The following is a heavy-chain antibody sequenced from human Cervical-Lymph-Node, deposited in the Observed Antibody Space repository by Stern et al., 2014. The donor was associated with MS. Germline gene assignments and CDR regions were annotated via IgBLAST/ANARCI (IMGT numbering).Heavy chain of an antibody. CDR3: ARSVRNDFWSGYYVDY. V-gene: IGHV1-69*01. Sequence: VQMVESGAEVKKPGSSVKGSCKASGGTFSSYAISWVRQAPGQGLEWIGGSIPIFGTANYAQKFQGRVTITADESTSTAYMELSSLRSEDTAVYYCARSVRNDFWSGYYVDYWGQGTLVTVSS. J-gene: IGHJ4*02. CDR2: SIPIFGTA. CDR1: GGTFSSYA. D-gene: IGHD3-3*01.